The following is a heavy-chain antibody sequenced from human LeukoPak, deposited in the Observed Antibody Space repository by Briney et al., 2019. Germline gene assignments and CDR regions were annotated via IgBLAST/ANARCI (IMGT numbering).Heavy chain of an antibody. J-gene: IGHJ4*02. Sequence: PSQTLSLTCTVSGGSISTGSDYWSWIRQPAGKGLEWIGRIYTTGSTDYNPSLRSRVTISLDTSKNQFSLRLSSVTAADTAVYYCARGGHTYSYFPKPWDYWGQGTLVTVSS. CDR2: IYTTGST. CDR3: ARGGHTYSYFPKPWDY. D-gene: IGHD5-18*01. V-gene: IGHV4-61*02. CDR1: GGSISTGSDY.